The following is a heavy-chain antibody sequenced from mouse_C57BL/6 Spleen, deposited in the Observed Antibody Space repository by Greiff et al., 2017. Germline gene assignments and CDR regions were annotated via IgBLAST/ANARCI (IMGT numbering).Heavy chain of an antibody. Sequence: QVQLQQSGAELVRPGSSVKLSCKASGYTFTSYWMDWVKQRPGQGLEWIGNIYPSDSETHYNQKFKDKATLTVDKSSSTAYMQLSSLTSEDSAVYYCASIYYDYDGRGFDYWGQGTTLTVSS. D-gene: IGHD2-4*01. V-gene: IGHV1-61*01. CDR3: ASIYYDYDGRGFDY. J-gene: IGHJ2*01. CDR2: IYPSDSET. CDR1: GYTFTSYW.